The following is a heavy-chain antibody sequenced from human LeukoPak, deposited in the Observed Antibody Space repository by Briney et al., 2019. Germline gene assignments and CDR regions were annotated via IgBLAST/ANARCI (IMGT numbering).Heavy chain of an antibody. CDR1: GYSFTSYW. J-gene: IGHJ4*02. V-gene: IGHV5-51*01. D-gene: IGHD3-3*01. CDR3: ARLPVVDDFWSGYYLPPQGSYFDY. Sequence: GESLKISCKGSGYSFTSYWIGWVRQMPGKGLEWMGIIYPGDSDTRYSPSFQGQVTISADKSISTAYLQWSSLKASDTAMYYCARLPVVDDFWSGYYLPPQGSYFDYWGRGTLVTVSS. CDR2: IYPGDSDT.